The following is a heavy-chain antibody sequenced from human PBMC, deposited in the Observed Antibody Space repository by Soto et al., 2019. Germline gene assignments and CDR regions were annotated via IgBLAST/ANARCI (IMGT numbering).Heavy chain of an antibody. D-gene: IGHD6-19*01. J-gene: IGHJ4*02. CDR1: GFTFSSYG. V-gene: IGHV3-33*01. CDR2: IWYDGSNK. CDR3: ARVPYRSGWYAWVFDY. Sequence: GGSLRLSCAASGFTFSSYGMHWVRQAPGKGLEWVAVIWYDGSNKYYADSVKGRFTISRDNSKNTLYLQMNSLRAEDTAVYYCARVPYRSGWYAWVFDYWGQGTLVTVYS.